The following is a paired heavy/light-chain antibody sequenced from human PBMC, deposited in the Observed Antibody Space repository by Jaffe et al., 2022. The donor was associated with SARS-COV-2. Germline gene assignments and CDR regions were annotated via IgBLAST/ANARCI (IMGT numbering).Heavy chain of an antibody. Sequence: QVQLQESGPGLVKPSQTLSLTCTVSGDSISGGDYYWSWIRQPAGKGLEWIGRIYASGSTDYNPSLKSRVTISVDTSKNQFSLKLNSVTAADTAVYYCARGFCTAGSCYSGDYWGQGTLVTVSS. CDR1: GDSISGGDYY. V-gene: IGHV4-61*02. CDR2: IYASGST. J-gene: IGHJ4*02. CDR3: ARGFCTAGSCYSGDY. D-gene: IGHD2-15*01.
Light chain of an antibody. J-gene: IGKJ1*01. CDR2: WAS. CDR1: RSVLYNSNNKNY. CDR3: QQYYSIPQT. Sequence: DIVMTQSPDSLAVSLGERATINCKSSRSVLYNSNNKNYLAWFQQKPGQPPKLLIYWASIRESGVPDRFSGSGSGTDFTLTISSLQAEDVAVYYCQQYYSIPQTFGQGTKVEIK. V-gene: IGKV4-1*01.